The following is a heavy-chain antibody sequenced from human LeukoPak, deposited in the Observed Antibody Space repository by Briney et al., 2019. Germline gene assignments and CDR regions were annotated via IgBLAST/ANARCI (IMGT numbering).Heavy chain of an antibody. CDR2: IYSGSNT. CDR3: AKLANGDFDY. V-gene: IGHV3-66*01. CDR1: GFTDSTNY. J-gene: IGHJ4*02. Sequence: GGGLRLSCAASGFTDSTNYMSWVRQAGGKGLEGVSIIYSGSNTYYADSVKGRFTISRDNSKNTLYLQMNSLRAEDTAVYYCAKLANGDFDYWGQGTLVTVSS. D-gene: IGHD7-27*01.